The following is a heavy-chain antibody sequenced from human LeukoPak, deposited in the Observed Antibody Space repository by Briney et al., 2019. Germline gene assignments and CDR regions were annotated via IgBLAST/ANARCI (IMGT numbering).Heavy chain of an antibody. J-gene: IGHJ4*02. D-gene: IGHD2-21*02. CDR1: GFTFNTYT. CDR3: AKGGGVTGGDY. CDR2: ISGSSGII. V-gene: IGHV3-48*01. Sequence: PGGSLRLSCAASGFTFNTYTMNWVRQAPGKGLEWVSYISGSSGIIDYADSVRGRFTISRDNAKNSLYLQMNSLRAEDTAVYYCAKGGGVTGGDYWGQGTLVTVSS.